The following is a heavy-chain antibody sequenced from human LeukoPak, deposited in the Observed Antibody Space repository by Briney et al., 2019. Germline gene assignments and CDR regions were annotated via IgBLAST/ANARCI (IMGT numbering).Heavy chain of an antibody. J-gene: IGHJ4*02. D-gene: IGHD1-1*01. CDR1: GFTLSSYA. Sequence: GGSLRLSCVASGFTLSSYAMSWVRQAPGKGLEWVSAISGSGGSTYYADSVKGRFTISRDNSKNMLYLQMSSLRAEDTAVYYCAKDVDGTTGYWGQGTLVTVSS. CDR2: ISGSGGST. V-gene: IGHV3-23*01. CDR3: AKDVDGTTGY.